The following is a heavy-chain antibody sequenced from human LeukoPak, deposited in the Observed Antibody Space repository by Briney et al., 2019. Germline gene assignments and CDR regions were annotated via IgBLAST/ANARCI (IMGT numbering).Heavy chain of an antibody. CDR3: ARGRGDY. V-gene: IGHV3-7*01. D-gene: IGHD1-26*01. CDR1: GFNFSTFW. CDR2: IRQDGGET. Sequence: GGSLRLSCAASGFNFSTFWMNWVRQVPGKGLEWVANIRQDGGETFYVDSVSGRFTISRDNAKNSLFLQMNSLRVEDTAVYYCARGRGDYWGQGTLVTVSS. J-gene: IGHJ4*02.